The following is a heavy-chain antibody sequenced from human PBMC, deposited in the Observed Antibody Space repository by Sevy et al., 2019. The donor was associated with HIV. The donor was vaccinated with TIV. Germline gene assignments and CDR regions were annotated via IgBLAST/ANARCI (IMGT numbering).Heavy chain of an antibody. CDR2: ISGSGGSS. CDR1: GFPFSSYA. V-gene: IGHV3-23*01. J-gene: IGHJ5*02. D-gene: IGHD4-4*01. Sequence: GGSLRLSCAASGFPFSSYAMSWVRQAPGKGLEWVSTISGSGGSSYYADSVKGRFTISRDNSKKTLYLQMNNLRADDTAVYYCVKAHDYSNYWFDPWGQGTLVTVSS. CDR3: VKAHDYSNYWFDP.